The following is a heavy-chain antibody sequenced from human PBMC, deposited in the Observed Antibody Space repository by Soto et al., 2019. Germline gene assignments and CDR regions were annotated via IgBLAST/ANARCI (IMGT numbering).Heavy chain of an antibody. CDR2: INPNSSGT. D-gene: IGHD3-22*01. V-gene: IGHV1-2*02. J-gene: IGHJ6*02. Sequence: ASVKVSCKASGYSLRGNYIHWVWQTPGQGLEWMGWINPNSSGTVYAQKFQGRVTMTRDTSLTTVYMQLNRLTSDDSAVYYCARDLIVDGPDNYDMDVWGQGTTVTVSS. CDR3: ARDLIVDGPDNYDMDV. CDR1: GYSLRGNY.